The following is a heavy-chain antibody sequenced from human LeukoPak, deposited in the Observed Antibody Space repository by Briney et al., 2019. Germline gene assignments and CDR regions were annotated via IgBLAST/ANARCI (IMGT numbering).Heavy chain of an antibody. CDR3: ASAAPDAFDI. V-gene: IGHV3-30*02. Sequence: GGSLRLSCAASGFIFSNYAMQWVRQAPGMGLEWVAFIRYDGGNTYYADSVKGRFTISRDNSKNTMYLQMNSLKASDTAMYYCASAAPDAFDIWGQGTMVTVSS. CDR2: IRYDGGNT. D-gene: IGHD6-25*01. J-gene: IGHJ3*02. CDR1: GFIFSNYA.